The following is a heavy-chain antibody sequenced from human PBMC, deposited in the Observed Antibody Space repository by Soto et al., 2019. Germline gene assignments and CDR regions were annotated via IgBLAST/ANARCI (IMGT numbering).Heavy chain of an antibody. CDR3: ARDQVSGTVVVTAIDY. V-gene: IGHV1-18*04. CDR1: GYTFTSYG. J-gene: IGHJ4*02. Sequence: ASVKVSCKVSGYTFTSYGISWVRQAPGQGLEWMGWISAYNGNTNYAQKLQGRVTMTRDTSTSTVYMELSSLRSEDTAVYYCARDQVSGTVVVTAIDYWGQGTLVTVSS. CDR2: ISAYNGNT. D-gene: IGHD2-21*02.